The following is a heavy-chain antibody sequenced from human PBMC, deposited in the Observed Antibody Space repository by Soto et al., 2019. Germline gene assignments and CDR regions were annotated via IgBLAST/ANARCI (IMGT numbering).Heavy chain of an antibody. CDR3: ARVLLWFGESRYYYYYYGMDV. V-gene: IGHV4-34*01. J-gene: IGHJ6*02. CDR2: INHSGST. CDR1: GGSFSGYY. D-gene: IGHD3-10*01. Sequence: SETLSLTCAVYGGSFSGYYWSWIRQPPGKGLEWIGEINHSGSTNYNPSLKSRVTISVDTSKNQFSLKLSSVTAADTAVYYCARVLLWFGESRYYYYYYGMDVWGQGTTVTVSS.